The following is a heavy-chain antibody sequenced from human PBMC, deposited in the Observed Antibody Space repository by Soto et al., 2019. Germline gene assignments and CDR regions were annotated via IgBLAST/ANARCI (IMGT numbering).Heavy chain of an antibody. CDR3: VKDSYADFHRVLSTAEYFFDY. J-gene: IGHJ4*01. Sequence: GGSLRLSCTASGFTFDDYAMHWVRQGPGRGLEWVSGITWNGGKIAYADSVKGRFTIARDDDNNSLYLQMNSLRPEDTALYYCVKDSYADFHRVLSTAEYFFDYWGHGTLVTVSS. V-gene: IGHV3-9*01. CDR2: ITWNGGKI. D-gene: IGHD2-15*01. CDR1: GFTFDDYA.